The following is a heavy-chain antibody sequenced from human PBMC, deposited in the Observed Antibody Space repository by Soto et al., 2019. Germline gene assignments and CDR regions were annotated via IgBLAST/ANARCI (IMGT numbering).Heavy chain of an antibody. CDR2: IKPDNGDT. CDR3: ATSYDSGFDP. J-gene: IGHJ5*02. Sequence: QLQLVQSGAEVERPGASVRVSCKAYGYPFSKYGISWIRQAPGQGLEWMGWIKPDNGDTNYAQKFQGRVTMTTDTSSNTAYMELRSLISDDTAVYYCATSYDSGFDPWGQGTLVSVSS. CDR1: GYPFSKYG. V-gene: IGHV1-18*04. D-gene: IGHD5-12*01.